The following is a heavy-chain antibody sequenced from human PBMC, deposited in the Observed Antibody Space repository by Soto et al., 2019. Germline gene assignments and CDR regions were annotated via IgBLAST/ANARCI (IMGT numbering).Heavy chain of an antibody. V-gene: IGHV4-30-4*01. Sequence: PSETLSLTCTVSGGSISSGDYYWSWIRQPPGKGLEWIGYIYYSGSTCYNPSLKSRVTISVDTSKNQFSLKLSSVTAADTAVYYCARQTLEWLLPYWYFDLWGRGTLVTVYS. CDR3: ARQTLEWLLPYWYFDL. CDR1: GGSISSGDYY. D-gene: IGHD3-22*01. CDR2: IYYSGST. J-gene: IGHJ2*01.